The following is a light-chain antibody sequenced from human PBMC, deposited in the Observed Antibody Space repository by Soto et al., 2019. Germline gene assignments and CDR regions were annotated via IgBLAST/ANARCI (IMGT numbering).Light chain of an antibody. J-gene: IGKJ5*01. Sequence: EIVLTQSPGTLSLSPGETATLSCRASQSVSSNNLAWYHQKPGQTARLLIYGASSRATGIPDRFSGSGSGTDFTLTISSLDPEHFPLYYSQHYHNSLTFGQG. CDR2: GAS. CDR3: QHYHNSLT. V-gene: IGKV3-20*01. CDR1: QSVSSNN.